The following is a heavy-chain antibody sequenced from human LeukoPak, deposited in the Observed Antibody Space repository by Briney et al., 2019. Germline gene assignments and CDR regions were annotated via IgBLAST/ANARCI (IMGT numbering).Heavy chain of an antibody. V-gene: IGHV3-23*01. CDR3: AKDGWRAVAGTDTIQYFDY. CDR1: GFTFSSYA. J-gene: IGHJ4*02. Sequence: GGSLRLSCAASGFTFSSYAMSWVRQAPGKGLEWVSAISGSGGSTYYADSVKGRFTISRDNSKNTLYLQMNSLRAEDTAVYYCAKDGWRAVAGTDTIQYFDYWGQGTLVTVSS. D-gene: IGHD6-19*01. CDR2: ISGSGGST.